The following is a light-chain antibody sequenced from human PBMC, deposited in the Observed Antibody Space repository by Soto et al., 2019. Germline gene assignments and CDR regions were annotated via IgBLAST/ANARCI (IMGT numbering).Light chain of an antibody. CDR1: QSITNY. CDR2: AAS. V-gene: IGKV1-39*01. Sequence: DIQMTHSPSSLSASVRDRVTITCRASQSITNYLNWYQQKPGKAPKLLIYAASSLQSGVPSRFSGSGSGTDFTLTISSLQPEDFATYYCQQGYSNPWTFGQGTKVDIK. CDR3: QQGYSNPWT. J-gene: IGKJ1*01.